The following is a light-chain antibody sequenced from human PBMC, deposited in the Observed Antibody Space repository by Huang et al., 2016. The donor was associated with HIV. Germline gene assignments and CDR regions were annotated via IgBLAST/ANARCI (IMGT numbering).Light chain of an antibody. V-gene: IGKV1-39*01. CDR1: QSSSSY. CDR3: QQSYSTLPT. J-gene: IGKJ1*01. Sequence: DIQMTQSPSSLSASVGDRVTITCRASQSSSSYLNWYQQKPGKAPKLLIYAASILQSGVPSRFSCSGSRTIFTLTSSSLQPEDFAIYYCQQSYSTLPTFGQGTKVEIK. CDR2: AAS.